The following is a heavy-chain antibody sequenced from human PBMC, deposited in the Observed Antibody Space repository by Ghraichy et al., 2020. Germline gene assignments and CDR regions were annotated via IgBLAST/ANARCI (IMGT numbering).Heavy chain of an antibody. V-gene: IGHV4-59*12. D-gene: IGHD5-12*01. J-gene: IGHJ6*02. CDR1: GGSISSYY. CDR3: ARATIRDGMDV. CDR2: FYYSGST. Sequence: SQTLSLTCTVSGGSISSYYWSWIRQPPGKGLEWIGFFYYSGSTNYNPSLKSRVTLSGDTSKNQFSLKLSSVTAADTAVYYCARATIRDGMDVWGQGTTVTVSS.